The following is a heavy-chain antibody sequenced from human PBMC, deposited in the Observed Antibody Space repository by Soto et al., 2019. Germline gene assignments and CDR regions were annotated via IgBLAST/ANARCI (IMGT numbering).Heavy chain of an antibody. CDR1: GGSISSGNYY. J-gene: IGHJ4*02. Sequence: QVQLQESGPGLVKPSQTLSLTCPVSGGSISSGNYYWSWIRQPPGKGLEWIGFFSYSGSTYYNASLKSRVTISVDTSKNQFSLNLSFVTAADTAVYYCATMGTPATGLYYFDYWGQGTLVTVSS. D-gene: IGHD1-7*01. CDR3: ATMGTPATGLYYFDY. CDR2: FSYSGST. V-gene: IGHV4-30-4*01.